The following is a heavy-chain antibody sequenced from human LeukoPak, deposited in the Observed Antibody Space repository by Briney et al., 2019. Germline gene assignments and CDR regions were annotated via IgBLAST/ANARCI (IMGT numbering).Heavy chain of an antibody. D-gene: IGHD4-17*01. CDR1: GFTFSSYG. V-gene: IGHV3-30*03. CDR3: ARNPINYGDYVPLDY. J-gene: IGHJ4*02. CDR2: ISYDGSNK. Sequence: PGGSLRLSCAASGFTFSSYGMHWVRQAPGKGLEWVAVISYDGSNKYYADSVKGRFTISRDNSKNTLYLQMNSLRAEDTAVYYCARNPINYGDYVPLDYWGQGTLVTVSS.